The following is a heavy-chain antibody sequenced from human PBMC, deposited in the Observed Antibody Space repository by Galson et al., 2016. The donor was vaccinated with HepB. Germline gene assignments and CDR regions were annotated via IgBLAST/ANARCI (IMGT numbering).Heavy chain of an antibody. CDR2: ISWKSDNM. CDR1: GFTFHDYG. Sequence: SLRLSCAASGFTFHDYGMHWVRHIPGKGLEWVAGISWKSDNMVYADSVKGRFTIARDNAKKSLYLQMDSLRGDDTASYYCAKDARHHYGSGNYPSPYGLDVWGQGTTVTVSS. V-gene: IGHV3-9*01. CDR3: AKDARHHYGSGNYPSPYGLDV. J-gene: IGHJ6*02. D-gene: IGHD3-10*01.